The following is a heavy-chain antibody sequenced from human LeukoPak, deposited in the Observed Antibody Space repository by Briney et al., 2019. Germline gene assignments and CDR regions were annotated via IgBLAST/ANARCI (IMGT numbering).Heavy chain of an antibody. J-gene: IGHJ5*02. V-gene: IGHV4-59*01. Sequence: SETLSLTCTVSGGSISSYYWSWIRQPPGKGLEWMGYIYYSGSTNYNPSLKSRVTISVDTSKNQFSLKLSSVPAADTAVYYCARAKGAYCGGDCQNQTNWFDPWGQGTLVTVSS. CDR2: IYYSGST. CDR3: ARAKGAYCGGDCQNQTNWFDP. D-gene: IGHD2-21*02. CDR1: GGSISSYY.